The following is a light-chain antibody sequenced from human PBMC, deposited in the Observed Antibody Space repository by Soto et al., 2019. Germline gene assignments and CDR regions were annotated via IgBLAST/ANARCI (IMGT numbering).Light chain of an antibody. J-gene: IGLJ3*02. CDR1: NIGSKS. Sequence: SYELTQPPSVSVAPGKTARITCGGNNIGSKSVHWYQQKPGQAPVLVIYYDSDRPSGIPERFSGSNSGNTATLTISRVEAGGEADYYCQVWDSSSLHPVFGGGTNVTVL. CDR2: YDS. V-gene: IGLV3-21*04. CDR3: QVWDSSSLHPV.